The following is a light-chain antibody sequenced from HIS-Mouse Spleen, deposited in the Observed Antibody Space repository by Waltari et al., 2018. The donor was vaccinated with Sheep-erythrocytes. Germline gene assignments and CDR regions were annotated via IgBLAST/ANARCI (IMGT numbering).Light chain of an antibody. Sequence: QSVLTQPPSASGTPGQRVTISCSGSSSHIGSNPVNWYQQLPGTAPKLLIYSNNQRPSGVPARFSGSKSGTSASLAISGLQSEDEADYYCAAWDDSLNGPVFGGGTKLTVL. J-gene: IGLJ3*02. CDR3: AAWDDSLNGPV. V-gene: IGLV1-44*01. CDR2: SNN. CDR1: SSHIGSNP.